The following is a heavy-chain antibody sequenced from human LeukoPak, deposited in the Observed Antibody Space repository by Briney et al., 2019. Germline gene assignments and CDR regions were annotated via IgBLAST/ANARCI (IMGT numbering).Heavy chain of an antibody. CDR3: ARDQGGASVY. CDR1: GGSISSYY. V-gene: IGHV4-59*01. Sequence: SETLSLTCTVSGGSISSYYWSWIRQPPGKGLEWIGYIYYSGTTNYNPSLKSRVTISVDTSKNQFSLKLSSVTAADTAVYYCARDQGGASVYWGQGTLVTVSS. J-gene: IGHJ4*02. D-gene: IGHD1-26*01. CDR2: IYYSGTT.